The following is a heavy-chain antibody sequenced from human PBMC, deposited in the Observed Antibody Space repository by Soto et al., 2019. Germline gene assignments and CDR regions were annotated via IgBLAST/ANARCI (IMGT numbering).Heavy chain of an antibody. D-gene: IGHD3-9*01. V-gene: IGHV4-34*01. CDR3: ARGRRLRYFDPSGNWFDP. Sequence: PSETLSLTCAVYGGSFSGYYWSWIRPPPEKGLEWIGEINHSGSTNYNPSLKSRVTISVDTSKNQFSLKLSSVTAADTAVYYCARGRRLRYFDPSGNWFDPWGQGTLVTVSS. CDR1: GGSFSGYY. CDR2: INHSGST. J-gene: IGHJ5*02.